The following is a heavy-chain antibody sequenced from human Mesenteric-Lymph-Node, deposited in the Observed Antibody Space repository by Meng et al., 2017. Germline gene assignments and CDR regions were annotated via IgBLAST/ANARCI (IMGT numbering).Heavy chain of an antibody. J-gene: IGHJ4*02. CDR2: IFYTGNT. CDR3: GKAPHY. CDR1: GGSVSSGSHY. Sequence: SETLSLTCTVSGGSVSSGSHYWSWIRQSPGKALEWIGYIFYTGNTYYNPSLKSRVTISVDTSKNQFSLKLNSVTAADTAVYYCGKAPHYWGQGKLVTVSS. V-gene: IGHV4-61*01.